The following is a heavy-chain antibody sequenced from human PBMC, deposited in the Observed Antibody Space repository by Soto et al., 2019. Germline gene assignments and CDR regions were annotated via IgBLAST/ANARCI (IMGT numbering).Heavy chain of an antibody. D-gene: IGHD2-21*01. Sequence: QVQLVQVGAEVKKPGASVKVSCEAFGYTFTNYYINWVRQARGPGREGRGWTNPNRVGTNFAQKFQGKVSMTRDTSITTAYMELNRMTSDDTAVYYCARDLCSGGNSGAVDVWGQGTLITVSS. J-gene: IGHJ3*01. CDR1: GYTFTNYY. CDR2: TNPNRVGT. CDR3: ARDLCSGGNSGAVDV. V-gene: IGHV1-2*02.